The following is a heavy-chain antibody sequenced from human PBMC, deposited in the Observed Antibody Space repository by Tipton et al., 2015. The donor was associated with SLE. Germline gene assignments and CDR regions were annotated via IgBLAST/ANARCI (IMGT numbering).Heavy chain of an antibody. CDR2: ISSSSSYI. D-gene: IGHD6-19*01. J-gene: IGHJ4*02. CDR3: AREPVAGSFDY. Sequence: SLRLSCAASGFTFSSYSMNWVRQAPGKGLEWVSSISSSSSYIYYADSVKGRFTISRDNAKNSLYLQMNSLRAEDTAAYYCAREPVAGSFDYWGQGTLVTVSS. CDR1: GFTFSSYS. V-gene: IGHV3-21*03.